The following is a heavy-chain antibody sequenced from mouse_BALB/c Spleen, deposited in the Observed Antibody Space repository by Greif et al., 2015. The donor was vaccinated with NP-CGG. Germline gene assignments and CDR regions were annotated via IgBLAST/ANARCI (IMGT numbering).Heavy chain of an antibody. CDR3: AREGIYYGGFAY. V-gene: IGHV1S56*01. CDR1: GYTFTSYY. J-gene: IGHJ3*01. Sequence: VKLVESGPELVKPGASVRISCKASGYTFTSYYIHWVKQRPGQGLEWIGWICPGNVNTKYNEKFKGKATLTADKSSSTAYMQLSSLTSEDSAVYSCAREGIYYGGFAYWGQGTLVTVSA. D-gene: IGHD2-1*01. CDR2: ICPGNVNT.